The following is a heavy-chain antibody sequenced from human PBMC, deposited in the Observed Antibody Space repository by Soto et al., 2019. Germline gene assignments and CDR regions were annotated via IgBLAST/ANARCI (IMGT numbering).Heavy chain of an antibody. Sequence: PGGSLRLSCAASGFTFSSYAMSWVRQAPGKGLEWVSAISGSGGSTYYADSVKGRFTISRDNSKNTLYLQMNSLRAEDTAVYYCAKDGIMITFGGVIVMAPIDHWGQGTLVTVSS. V-gene: IGHV3-23*01. D-gene: IGHD3-16*02. CDR2: ISGSGGST. CDR1: GFTFSSYA. CDR3: AKDGIMITFGGVIVMAPIDH. J-gene: IGHJ4*02.